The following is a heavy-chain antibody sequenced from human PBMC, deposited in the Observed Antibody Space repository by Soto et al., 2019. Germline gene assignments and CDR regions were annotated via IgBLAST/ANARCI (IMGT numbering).Heavy chain of an antibody. CDR2: IYYSGST. CDR1: SGSVSSGSYY. CDR3: ARTGSGSYYVHFDY. D-gene: IGHD1-26*01. V-gene: IGHV4-61*01. J-gene: IGHJ4*02. Sequence: SETLSLTCTVSSGSVSSGSYYWTWIRQPPGKGLEWIGYIYYSGSTNYSPSLKSRVTISVDTPKNQFSLKLSSVTAADTAVYYCARTGSGSYYVHFDYWGQGTLVTVSS.